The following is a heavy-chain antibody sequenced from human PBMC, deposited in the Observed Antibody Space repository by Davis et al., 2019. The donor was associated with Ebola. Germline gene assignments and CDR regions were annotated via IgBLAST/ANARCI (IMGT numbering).Heavy chain of an antibody. CDR1: GGSSSGNY. V-gene: IGHV4-34*01. CDR3: ARASTVTPFDY. CDR2: ISRRGST. J-gene: IGHJ4*02. D-gene: IGHD4-11*01. Sequence: SETLSLTCHVYGGSSSGNYCSWIRKSPGKGLEWIGAISRRGSTNYNPSLKRRVTISVDTSKNQFSLKLSIVTAADTAVYYRARASTVTPFDYWGQGTLVTDSS.